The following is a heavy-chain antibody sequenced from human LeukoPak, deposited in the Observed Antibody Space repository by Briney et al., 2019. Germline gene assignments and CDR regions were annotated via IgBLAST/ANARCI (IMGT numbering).Heavy chain of an antibody. CDR2: ISANNGNT. CDR1: GYSFSSYA. Sequence: ASVTVSCKASGYSFSSYAISWVRQAPGQGLEWMGWISANNGNTNYAQKLQGRVTMTTDTSTSTAYMELRSLRSGDTAVYYCASVYFDFWGQGTLVTVSS. J-gene: IGHJ4*02. V-gene: IGHV1-18*01. CDR3: ASVYFDF.